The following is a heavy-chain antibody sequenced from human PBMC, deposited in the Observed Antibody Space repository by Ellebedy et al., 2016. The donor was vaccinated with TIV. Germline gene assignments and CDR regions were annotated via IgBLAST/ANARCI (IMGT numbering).Heavy chain of an antibody. CDR3: ARVGNYYGGNPSYYFDY. D-gene: IGHD4-23*01. J-gene: IGHJ4*02. V-gene: IGHV1-69*10. CDR2: IIPILGKA. Sequence: AASVKVSCKASGCTFSSYGISWVRQAPGQGLEWMGGIIPILGKANYAQKFQGRVTITSDESTYTAYMELSSLRSEDTAVYYCARVGNYYGGNPSYYFDYWGQGTLVTVSS. CDR1: GCTFSSYG.